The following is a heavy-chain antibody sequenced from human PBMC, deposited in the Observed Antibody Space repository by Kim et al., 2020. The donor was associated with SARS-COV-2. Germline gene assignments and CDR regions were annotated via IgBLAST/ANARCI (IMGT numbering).Heavy chain of an antibody. J-gene: IGHJ4*02. Sequence: DSVKGRFTVSRDNAKTSLYLQMNSLRAEETAVYYGAGGRAPGDRTYWFDYWGQGSLVTVSS. D-gene: IGHD1-26*01. V-gene: IGHV3-11*04. CDR3: AGGRAPGDRTYWFDY.